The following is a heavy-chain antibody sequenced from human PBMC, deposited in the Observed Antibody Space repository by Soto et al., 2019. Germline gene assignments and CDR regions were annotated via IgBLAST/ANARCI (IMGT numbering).Heavy chain of an antibody. CDR2: IIPIFGTA. J-gene: IGHJ3*02. V-gene: IGHV1-69*13. Sequence: SVKVSCKASGGTFSSYAISWVRQAPGQGLEWMGGIIPIFGTANYAQKFQGRVTITADESTSTAYMELSSLRSEDTAVYYCARAPIPTYYDFWSGPNGKGGFDIWGQGTMVTVSS. CDR1: GGTFSSYA. D-gene: IGHD3-3*01. CDR3: ARAPIPTYYDFWSGPNGKGGFDI.